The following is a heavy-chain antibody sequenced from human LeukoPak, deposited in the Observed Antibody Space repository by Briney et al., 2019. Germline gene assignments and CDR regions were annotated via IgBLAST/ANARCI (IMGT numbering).Heavy chain of an antibody. CDR3: ARDLTVDSSGYLTVDY. V-gene: IGHV3-21*01. Sequence: GGSLRLSCAASGFTFSSYSMNWVRQAPGKGLEWVSSISSSSSYIYYADSVKGRFTISRDNTKNSLYLQMNSLRVEDTAVYYCARDLTVDSSGYLTVDYWGQGTLVTVSS. J-gene: IGHJ4*02. CDR1: GFTFSSYS. D-gene: IGHD3-22*01. CDR2: ISSSSSYI.